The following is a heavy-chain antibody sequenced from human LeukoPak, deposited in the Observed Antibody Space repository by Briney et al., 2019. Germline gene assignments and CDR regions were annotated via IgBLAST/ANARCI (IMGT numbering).Heavy chain of an antibody. CDR2: IRGESYGGAA. CDR3: TGSGFEH. D-gene: IGHD5-12*01. J-gene: IGHJ5*02. Sequence: GGSLRLSCTVSGLNFPGNAINWFRQPPGKGLEWVGYIRGESYGGAADFAPSVRDRFTLSRDDSKSSAYLQMNNLKIEDTAVYYCTGSGFEHWGQGTRVIVSS. CDR1: GLNFPGNA. V-gene: IGHV3-49*03.